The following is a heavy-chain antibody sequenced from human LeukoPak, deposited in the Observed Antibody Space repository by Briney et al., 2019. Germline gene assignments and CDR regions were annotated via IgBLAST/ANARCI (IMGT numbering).Heavy chain of an antibody. J-gene: IGHJ4*02. CDR1: GFTFSSYA. CDR2: ISYDGSNK. CDR3: ATTYGSGKPPVY. D-gene: IGHD3-10*01. Sequence: PGGSLRLSCAASGFTFSSYAVHWVRQAPGKGLEWVAVISYDGSNKYYADSVKGRFTISRDNSKNTLYLQMNSLRAEDTAVYYCATTYGSGKPPVYWGQGTLVTVSS. V-gene: IGHV3-30-3*01.